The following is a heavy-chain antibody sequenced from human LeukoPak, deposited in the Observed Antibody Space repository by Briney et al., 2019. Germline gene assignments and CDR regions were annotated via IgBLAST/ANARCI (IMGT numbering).Heavy chain of an antibody. CDR2: IYTSGST. D-gene: IGHD1-26*01. J-gene: IGHJ4*02. V-gene: IGHV4-4*07. Sequence: SETLSLTCTVSGGSISSYYWSWIRQPAGKGLEWIGRIYTSGSTNYNPSLKSRVTISVDTSKNQFSLKLSSVTAADTAVYYCARDGQGWELPYFDYWGQGTLVTVSS. CDR1: GGSISSYY. CDR3: ARDGQGWELPYFDY.